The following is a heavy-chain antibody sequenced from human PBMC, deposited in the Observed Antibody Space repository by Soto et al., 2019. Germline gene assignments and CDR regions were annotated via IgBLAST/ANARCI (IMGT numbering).Heavy chain of an antibody. D-gene: IGHD6-13*01. V-gene: IGHV3-23*01. CDR2: ISGSGGST. CDR3: AKDQGSSWYEIDY. Sequence: EVQLLESGGGLVQPGGSLRLSCAASGFTFSNYAVTWVRQAPGKGLEWVSTISGSGGSTYYADSVKGRFTISRDNSKNTPYRQMTSLRAEDTAVYYCAKDQGSSWYEIDYWGQGTLVTVSS. CDR1: GFTFSNYA. J-gene: IGHJ4*02.